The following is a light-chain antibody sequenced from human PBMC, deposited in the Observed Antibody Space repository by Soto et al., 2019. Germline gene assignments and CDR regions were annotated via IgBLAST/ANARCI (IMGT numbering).Light chain of an antibody. CDR3: QSYDSSLRGLV. V-gene: IGLV1-40*01. CDR2: GNN. Sequence: QSVLTQPPSVSGAPGQRVTISCTGSSSNIGAGYDVHWYQQLPGTAPKLLMYGNNIRPSGVPDRFSDSKSGTSASRAITGLQAEDEAAYFCQSYDSSLRGLVFGGGTKVTVL. J-gene: IGLJ2*01. CDR1: SSNIGAGYD.